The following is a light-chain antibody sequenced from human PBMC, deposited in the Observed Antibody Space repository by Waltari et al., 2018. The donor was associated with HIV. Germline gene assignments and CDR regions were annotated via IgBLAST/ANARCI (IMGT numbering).Light chain of an antibody. J-gene: IGKJ1*01. CDR1: QSVSNN. Sequence: LIMTQSPGSLSVSPGERVTLSCRASQSVSNNLAWCQHQGGQPPRLIIFGVSSKAAGVPDIVRGSGSGTEFKLTISGLRSEDFATYYCQQYHSWPWTFGQGTKVEV. CDR3: QQYHSWPWT. V-gene: IGKV3-15*01. CDR2: GVS.